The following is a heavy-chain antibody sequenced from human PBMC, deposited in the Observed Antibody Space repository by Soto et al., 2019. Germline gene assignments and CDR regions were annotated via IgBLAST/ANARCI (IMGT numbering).Heavy chain of an antibody. Sequence: QVQLVESGGGVVQPGRSLRLSCAASGFTFSSYGMHWVRQAPGKGLEWVAVISYDGSNKYYADSVKGRFTISRDNSKNTLYLQMNSLRAEDTAVYYCAKHQGGLLWFGELWFDRWGQGTLVTVSS. CDR2: ISYDGSNK. CDR3: AKHQGGLLWFGELWFDR. CDR1: GFTFSSYG. D-gene: IGHD3-10*01. V-gene: IGHV3-30*18. J-gene: IGHJ5*02.